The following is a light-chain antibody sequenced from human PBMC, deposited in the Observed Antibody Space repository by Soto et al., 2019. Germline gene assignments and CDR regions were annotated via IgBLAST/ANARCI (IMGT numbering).Light chain of an antibody. Sequence: EIVMTQSPATLSVSPGERATLSCRASQSVSSNLAWYQQKPGKAPRLLIYGASTRATGIPDRFSGSASGTEFTLTISSLQSEDFAVYYCQQYNNWPATFGQGTKVEIK. J-gene: IGKJ1*01. V-gene: IGKV3-15*01. CDR2: GAS. CDR3: QQYNNWPAT. CDR1: QSVSSN.